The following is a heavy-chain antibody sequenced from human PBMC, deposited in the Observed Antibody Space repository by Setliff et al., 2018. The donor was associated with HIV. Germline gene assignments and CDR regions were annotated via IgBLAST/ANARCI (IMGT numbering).Heavy chain of an antibody. J-gene: IGHJ5*02. V-gene: IGHV4-34*01. CDR3: AKHDFGEGSCFDP. CDR1: GGSFSGYS. CDR2: INYSGGT. D-gene: IGHD3-16*01. Sequence: SETLSLTCAVYGGSFSGYSWNWIRQPPGKGLEWIGEINYSGGTNYNPSLKSRVTMSADTSKNQISLMLRSMTAADTAVYYCAKHDFGEGSCFDPWGQGSLVTAPQ.